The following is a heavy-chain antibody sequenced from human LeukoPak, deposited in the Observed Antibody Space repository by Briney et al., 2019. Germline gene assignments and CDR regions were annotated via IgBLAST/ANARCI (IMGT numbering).Heavy chain of an antibody. D-gene: IGHD3-22*01. CDR1: GFTFSSYA. CDR2: ISGSGGST. J-gene: IGHJ4*02. Sequence: GGSLRLSCAASGFTFSSYAMSWVRQAPGKGLEWVSAISGSGGSTYYADSVKGRFTISRDNSKNTLYLQMNSLRAEDTAVYYCAQDFASSGYYYDGFDHYWGQGTLVTVSS. CDR3: AQDFASSGYYYDGFDHY. V-gene: IGHV3-23*01.